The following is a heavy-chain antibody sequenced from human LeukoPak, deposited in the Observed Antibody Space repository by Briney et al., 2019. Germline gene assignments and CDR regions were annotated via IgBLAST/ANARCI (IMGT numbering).Heavy chain of an antibody. CDR3: ARQVVAVAGTGYFDY. CDR1: GGSISSYY. CDR2: IYYSGST. Sequence: SETLSLTCTVSGGSISSYYWSWIRQPPGKGLEWIGYIYYSGSTNYNPSLKSRVTISVDTSKNQFSLKLSSVTAADTAVYYCARQVVAVAGTGYFDYWGQGTLVTVSS. D-gene: IGHD6-19*01. V-gene: IGHV4-59*01. J-gene: IGHJ4*02.